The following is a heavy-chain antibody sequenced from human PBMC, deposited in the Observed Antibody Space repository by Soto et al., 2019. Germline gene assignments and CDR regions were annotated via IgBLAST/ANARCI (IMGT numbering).Heavy chain of an antibody. V-gene: IGHV3-21*01. CDR2: ISSSSSYI. CDR3: AREAVVAASFDY. CDR1: GFTFSSYS. J-gene: IGHJ4*02. Sequence: LRLSCAASGFTFSSYSMNWVRQAPGKGLEWVSSISSSSSYIYYADSAEGRFTISRDNAKNSLYLQMNSLRAEDTAVYYCAREAVVAASFDYWGQGTLVTVSS. D-gene: IGHD2-15*01.